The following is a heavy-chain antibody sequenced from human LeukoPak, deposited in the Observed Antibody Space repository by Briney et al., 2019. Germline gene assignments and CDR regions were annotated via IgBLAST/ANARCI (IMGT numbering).Heavy chain of an antibody. Sequence: SETLSLTCTVSGGSISSSSYYRGWIRQPPGKGLEWIGSIYYSGSTYYNPSLKSRVTISVDTSKNQFSLKLSSVTAADTAVYYCARGSVAGTSDYFDYWGQGTLVTVSS. V-gene: IGHV4-39*01. J-gene: IGHJ4*02. CDR2: IYYSGST. CDR3: ARGSVAGTSDYFDY. CDR1: GGSISSSSYY. D-gene: IGHD6-19*01.